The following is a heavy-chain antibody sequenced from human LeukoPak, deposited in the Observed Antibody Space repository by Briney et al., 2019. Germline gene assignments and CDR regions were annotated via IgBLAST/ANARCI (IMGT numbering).Heavy chain of an antibody. V-gene: IGHV2-5*02. Sequence: AHTLVKTTQTLTVTCSVYGFSLSGTGAGVGLIRKPPGKALEWTAFNHWDDDKRSSPSLTTRLPNTKDASKDQVVLTIANMDPVDTATYYCGHRSGSGISVTDYYFDYLVQGTLVTVCS. CDR2: NHWDDDK. CDR1: GFSLSGTGAG. D-gene: IGHD3-10*01. J-gene: IGHJ4*02. CDR3: GHRSGSGISVTDYYFDY.